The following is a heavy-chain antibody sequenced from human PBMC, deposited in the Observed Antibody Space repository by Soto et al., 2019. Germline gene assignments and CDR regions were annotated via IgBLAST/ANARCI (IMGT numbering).Heavy chain of an antibody. CDR3: ARGSVVVVVAARPNWFDP. CDR1: GGSFSGYY. Sequence: PSETLSLTCAVYGGSFSGYYCSWIRQPPGKGLEWIGEINHSGSTNYNPSLKSRVTISVDTSKNQFSLKLSSVTAADTAVYYCARGSVVVVVAARPNWFDPWGQGTLVTVSS. CDR2: INHSGST. J-gene: IGHJ5*02. D-gene: IGHD2-15*01. V-gene: IGHV4-34*01.